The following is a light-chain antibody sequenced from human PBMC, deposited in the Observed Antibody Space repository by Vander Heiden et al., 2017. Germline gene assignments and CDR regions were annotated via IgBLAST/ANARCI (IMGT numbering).Light chain of an antibody. V-gene: IGKV1-39*01. CDR2: AAS. CDR1: QRISSY. Sequence: DIQMTQSPSSLSASVGDRVTITCRASQRISSYLTWYQQKPGKAPKLLIYAASSLQSGVPSRFSGSGSGTDFTLTISRLQPEDFATYYCQQSYSTPLTCGQGTKVEIK. CDR3: QQSYSTPLT. J-gene: IGKJ1*01.